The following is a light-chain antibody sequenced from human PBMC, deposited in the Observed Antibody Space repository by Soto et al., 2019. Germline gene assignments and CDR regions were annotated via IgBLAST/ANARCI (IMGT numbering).Light chain of an antibody. J-gene: IGLJ2*01. Sequence: QSVLTQPPSVSEAPRQRVTISCSGSRSNIGNNAVNWYQQLPGKAPKLLIYYDDLLPSGVSDRFSGSKSSTSASLAISGLQSEDEADYYCAVWDDNLNGVVFGGGTKLTVL. CDR1: RSNIGNNA. CDR3: AVWDDNLNGVV. CDR2: YDD. V-gene: IGLV1-36*01.